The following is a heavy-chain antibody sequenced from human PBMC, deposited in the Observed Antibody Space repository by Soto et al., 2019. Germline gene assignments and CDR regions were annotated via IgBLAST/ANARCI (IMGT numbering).Heavy chain of an antibody. J-gene: IGHJ4*02. Sequence: DVELVESGGGLVQTGGSLRLACAASGFTYTSHDLHWVRRATGRGLEWVSAIGATGDTHDADSVRGRFNNSRENTFNAMYLQMNSLRSEDPAVYYCVRVPTARFYERCPFDYWGQGALVTVSS. CDR1: GFTYTSHD. CDR2: IGATGDT. D-gene: IGHD5-12*01. V-gene: IGHV3-13*01. CDR3: VRVPTARFYERCPFDY.